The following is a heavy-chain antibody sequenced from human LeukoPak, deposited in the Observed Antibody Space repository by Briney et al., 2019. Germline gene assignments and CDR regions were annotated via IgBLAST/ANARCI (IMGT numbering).Heavy chain of an antibody. CDR1: GFTFSSYP. J-gene: IGHJ6*02. CDR3: ASGYCSSTSCYWWGYYYYGMDV. D-gene: IGHD2-2*01. CDR2: INSDGSST. V-gene: IGHV3-74*01. Sequence: HTGGSLRLSCAASGFTFSSYPMSWVRQAPGKGLVWVSRINSDGSSTSYADSVKGRFTISRDNAKNTLYLQMNSLRAEDTAVYYCASGYCSSTSCYWWGYYYYGMDVWGQGTTVTVSS.